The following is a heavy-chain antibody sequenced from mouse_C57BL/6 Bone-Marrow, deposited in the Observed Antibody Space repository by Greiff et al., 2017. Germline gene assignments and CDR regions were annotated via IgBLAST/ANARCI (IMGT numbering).Heavy chain of an antibody. D-gene: IGHD2-13*01. CDR3: ARRGDPYYFDY. CDR1: GFTFSDYY. CDR2: ISNGGGST. V-gene: IGHV5-12*01. Sequence: EVQLVESGGGLVQPGGSLKLSCAASGFTFSDYYMYWVRQTPEKRLEWVAYISNGGGSTYYPDTVKGRFTISRDNAKNTLYLQMSRLKSEDTARYYCARRGDPYYFDYWGQGTTLTVSS. J-gene: IGHJ2*01.